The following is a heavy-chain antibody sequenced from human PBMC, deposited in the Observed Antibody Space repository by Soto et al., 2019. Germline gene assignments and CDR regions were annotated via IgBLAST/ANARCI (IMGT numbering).Heavy chain of an antibody. CDR1: DGYVSSGSYY. CDR3: ARGFTIFGVVITFDP. D-gene: IGHD3-3*01. CDR2: IYYSGST. Sequence: PSVTLAVTGPVSDGYVSSGSYYCSWNRQPPGKGLEWIGYIYYSGSTNYNPSLKSRVTISVDRSKNQFSLKLSSVTAADTAVYYCARGFTIFGVVITFDPWGQGTLVTVSS. V-gene: IGHV4-61*01. J-gene: IGHJ5*02.